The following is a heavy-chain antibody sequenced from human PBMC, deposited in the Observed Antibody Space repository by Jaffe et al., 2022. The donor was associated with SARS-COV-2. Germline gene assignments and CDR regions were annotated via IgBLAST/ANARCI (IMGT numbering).Heavy chain of an antibody. CDR1: GGSISSYY. Sequence: QVQLQESGPGLVKPSETLSLTCTVSGGSISSYYWSWIRQPPGKGLEWIGYIYYSGSTNYNPSLKSRVTISVDTSKNQFSLKLSSVTAADTAVYYCAREGCSGGSCYYFDYWGQGTLVTVSS. D-gene: IGHD2-15*01. CDR2: IYYSGST. CDR3: AREGCSGGSCYYFDY. V-gene: IGHV4-59*01. J-gene: IGHJ4*02.